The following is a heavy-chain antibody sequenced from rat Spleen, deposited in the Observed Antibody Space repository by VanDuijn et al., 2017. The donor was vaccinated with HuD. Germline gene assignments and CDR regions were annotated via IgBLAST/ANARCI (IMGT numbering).Heavy chain of an antibody. Sequence: EVQLQESGPGLVKPSQSLSLTCSVTGHSITSTYRWNWIRKFPGNKLEWMGYINSAGTTVYNPSLKSRISITRDTTRNQFFLQVNSVTTEDTATYYCTSHGTRISRFAYWGQGTLVTVSS. CDR1: GHSITSTYR. V-gene: IGHV3-3*01. J-gene: IGHJ3*01. CDR2: INSAGTT. CDR3: TSHGTRISRFAY. D-gene: IGHD1-4*01.